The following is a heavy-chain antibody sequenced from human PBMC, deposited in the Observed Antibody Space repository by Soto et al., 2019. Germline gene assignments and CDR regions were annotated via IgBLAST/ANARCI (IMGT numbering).Heavy chain of an antibody. V-gene: IGHV4-31*03. D-gene: IGHD3-22*01. J-gene: IGHJ4*02. CDR2: IYYSGST. CDR1: GGSISSGGYY. Sequence: SETLSLTCTVSGGSISSGGYYWSWIRQHPGKGLEWIGYIYYSGSTHYNPSLKSRVTISVDTSKNQFSLKLSSVTAADTAVYYCARDSRYYDSSGYIYYFDYWGQGTLVTVSS. CDR3: ARDSRYYDSSGYIYYFDY.